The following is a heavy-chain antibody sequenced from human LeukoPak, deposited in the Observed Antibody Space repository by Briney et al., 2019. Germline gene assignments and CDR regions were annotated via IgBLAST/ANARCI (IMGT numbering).Heavy chain of an antibody. Sequence: SETLSLTCSVSGDSVTSYYWSWIRQPPGKGLEWIGYVSSDGTTNYTPSLRSRVIMSVDTAKNHISLSLTSLTAADTAIYYCARLDCTGDGCYNHWGQGTLITVSS. D-gene: IGHD2-8*02. J-gene: IGHJ4*02. CDR2: VSSDGTT. V-gene: IGHV4-59*08. CDR1: GDSVTSYY. CDR3: ARLDCTGDGCYNH.